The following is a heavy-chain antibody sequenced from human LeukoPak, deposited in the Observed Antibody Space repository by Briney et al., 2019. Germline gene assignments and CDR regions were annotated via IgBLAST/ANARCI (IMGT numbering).Heavy chain of an antibody. D-gene: IGHD3-10*01. CDR2: VIPIHDVA. CDR3: AREEEVFNDAFDM. V-gene: IGHV1-69*04. Sequence: SVKVSCKASGGTFSSSSSTFSTYSISWVRQAPGQGLEWMGRVIPIHDVANYAQKFQGRVTITVDKSTSTAYMELRGLRSEDTAVYYFAREEEVFNDAFDMWGQGTLVTVSS. CDR1: GGTFSSSSSTFSTYS. J-gene: IGHJ3*02.